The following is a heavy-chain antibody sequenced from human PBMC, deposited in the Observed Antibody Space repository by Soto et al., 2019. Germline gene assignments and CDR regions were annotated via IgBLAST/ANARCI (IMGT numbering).Heavy chain of an antibody. D-gene: IGHD6-6*01. CDR3: AKDRRQLSALDM. V-gene: IGHV3-30*18. CDR2: ISNDGNGK. J-gene: IGHJ3*02. CDR1: GFSFSSYG. Sequence: GGSLRLSCAASGFSFSSYGMHWVRQAPGRGLEWVTVISNDGNGKYYGESVKGRFSVSRDNDKDTLYLQMNGLRPEDTGVYYCAKDRRQLSALDMWGQGTTVTVSS.